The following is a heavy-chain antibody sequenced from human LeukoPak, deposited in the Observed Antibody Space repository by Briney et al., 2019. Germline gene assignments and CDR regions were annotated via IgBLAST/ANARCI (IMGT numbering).Heavy chain of an antibody. D-gene: IGHD3-22*01. CDR2: IYYSGST. CDR3: ARWTYYYDSSGSQHAFDI. CDR1: GGSISSSSYY. V-gene: IGHV4-39*07. Sequence: PSETLSLTCTVSGGSISSSSYYWGWIRQPPGKGLEWIGSIYYSGSTYYNPSLKSRVTISVDTSKNQFSLKLSSVTAADTAVYYCARWTYYYDSSGSQHAFDIWGQGTMVTVSS. J-gene: IGHJ3*02.